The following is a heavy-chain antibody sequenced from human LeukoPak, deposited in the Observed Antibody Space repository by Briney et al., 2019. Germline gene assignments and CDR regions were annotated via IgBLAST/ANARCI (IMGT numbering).Heavy chain of an antibody. CDR3: ARDHMVRGDRWFDP. D-gene: IGHD3-10*01. CDR1: GYTFTSYD. Sequence: ASVKVSCKASGYTFTSYDINWVRQATGQGLEWMGWMNPNSGNTGYAQKLQGRVTMTTDTSTSTAYMELRSLRSDDTAVYYCARDHMVRGDRWFDPWGQGTLVTVSS. CDR2: MNPNSGNT. J-gene: IGHJ5*02. V-gene: IGHV1-8*01.